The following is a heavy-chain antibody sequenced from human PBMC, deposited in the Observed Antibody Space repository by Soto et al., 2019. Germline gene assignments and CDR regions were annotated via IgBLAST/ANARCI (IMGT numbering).Heavy chain of an antibody. J-gene: IGHJ4*02. D-gene: IGHD3-22*01. CDR1: GFTFSSYA. V-gene: IGHV3-23*01. CDR2: ISGSGGST. CDR3: AKGVIVVVITPSPFDY. Sequence: GGSLRLSCAASGFTFSSYAMSWVRQAPGKGLEWVSAISGSGGSTYYADSVKGRFTISRDNSKNTXXXXXXXXXAEDTAVYYCAKGVIVVVITPSPFDYWGQGTLVTVSS.